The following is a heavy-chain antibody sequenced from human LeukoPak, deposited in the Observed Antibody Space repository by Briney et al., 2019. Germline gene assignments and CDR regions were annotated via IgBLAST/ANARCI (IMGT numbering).Heavy chain of an antibody. CDR3: ARLGVGATYFDY. V-gene: IGHV5-51*01. Sequence: GESLKISCKGSGYSFSTYWIGWARQMPGKGLEWMGIIYPGDSDTRYSPSFQGQVTISADRSSSTAYLQWSSLESSDTAVYHCARLGVGATYFDYWGQGTLVTVSS. D-gene: IGHD1-26*01. J-gene: IGHJ4*02. CDR2: IYPGDSDT. CDR1: GYSFSTYW.